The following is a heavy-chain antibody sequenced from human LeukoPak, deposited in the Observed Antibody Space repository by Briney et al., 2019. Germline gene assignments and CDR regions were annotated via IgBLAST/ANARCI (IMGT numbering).Heavy chain of an antibody. J-gene: IGHJ4*02. CDR2: IYYTGST. D-gene: IGHD6-13*01. V-gene: IGHV4-59*01. Sequence: SETLSLTCTVSGGSINSYYWTWIRQPPGKGLEWIGYIYYTGSTSYNPSLKSRVTSTVDRSKNQFSLKLNSGTAADTAVYYCARVGSSCFDSWGQGTLVTVSS. CDR3: ARVGSSCFDS. CDR1: GGSINSYY.